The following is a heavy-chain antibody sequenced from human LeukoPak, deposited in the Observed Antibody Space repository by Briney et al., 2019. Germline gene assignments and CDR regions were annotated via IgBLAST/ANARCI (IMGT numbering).Heavy chain of an antibody. D-gene: IGHD3-16*01. V-gene: IGHV3-23*01. Sequence: GGSLRLSCAASGFTFSSYAMSWVRQAPGKGLEWVSATSGSGAKTFYADSVKGRFTISRDNSRNTLYLQMNSVRAEDTALYYCAKDQGAYAFDIWGQGTLVTVSS. CDR1: GFTFSSYA. CDR3: AKDQGAYAFDI. J-gene: IGHJ3*02. CDR2: TSGSGAKT.